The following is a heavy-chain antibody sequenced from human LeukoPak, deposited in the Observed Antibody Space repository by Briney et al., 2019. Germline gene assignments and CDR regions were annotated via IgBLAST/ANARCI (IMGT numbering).Heavy chain of an antibody. J-gene: IGHJ4*02. Sequence: PGGSLKLSCVASGFTFSTYSMNWVRQAPGKGLEWVSYISDTSYTIYYADSVKGRFTISRDNAKNSLYLQMSRLRDEDTAVYYCAKHRGSGVAGTGGVESWGQGTLVTVSS. CDR1: GFTFSTYS. CDR3: AKHRGSGVAGTGGVES. CDR2: ISDTSYTI. V-gene: IGHV3-48*02. D-gene: IGHD6-19*01.